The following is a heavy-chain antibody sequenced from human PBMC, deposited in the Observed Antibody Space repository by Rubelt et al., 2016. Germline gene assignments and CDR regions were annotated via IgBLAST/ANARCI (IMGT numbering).Heavy chain of an antibody. Sequence: QVQLQESGPGLVKPSETLSLTCTVSGYSISSGYHWAWIRQPPGRGLEWIGSIYYIGSTYYHPSLKSRVTISVDTSKNQFSLKLSSVSAADTAVYYWARARFAYDSGASPDSWGQGTLVTVSS. CDR3: ARARFAYDSGASPDS. D-gene: IGHD3-22*01. CDR2: IYYIGST. CDR1: GYSISSGYH. V-gene: IGHV4-38-2*02. J-gene: IGHJ4*02.